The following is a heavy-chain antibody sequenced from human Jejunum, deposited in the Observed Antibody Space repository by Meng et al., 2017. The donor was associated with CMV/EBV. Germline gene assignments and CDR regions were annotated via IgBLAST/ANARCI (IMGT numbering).Heavy chain of an antibody. CDR1: GYTCTAYW. CDR3: TRDYSGNWAIDY. CDR2: IHPNDGYI. J-gene: IGHJ4*02. Sequence: TASGYTCTAYWTDWVRQAPGQGLEWMGRIHPNDGYIDYAKKFQGRVTMTRDTSISTVYMDLSSLTSDDTAVYYCTRDYSGNWAIDYWGQGTLVTVSS. D-gene: IGHD4-23*01. V-gene: IGHV1-2*02.